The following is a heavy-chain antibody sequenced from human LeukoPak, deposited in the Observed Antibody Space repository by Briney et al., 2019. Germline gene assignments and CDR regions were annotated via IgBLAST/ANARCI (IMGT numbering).Heavy chain of an antibody. J-gene: IGHJ3*02. Sequence: SETLSLTCSVSGGSISSYYWSWIRQPAGKGLEWIGYIYYSGSTNYNPSLKSRVTISVDTSKNQFSLKLSSVTAADTAVYYCARRLPSDDAFDIWGQGTMVTVSS. CDR2: IYYSGST. CDR1: GGSISSYY. V-gene: IGHV4-59*08. CDR3: ARRLPSDDAFDI. D-gene: IGHD3-3*01.